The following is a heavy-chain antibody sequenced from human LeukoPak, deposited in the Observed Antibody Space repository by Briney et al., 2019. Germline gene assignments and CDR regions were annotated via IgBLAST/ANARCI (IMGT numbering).Heavy chain of an antibody. CDR3: TVDTAMATDY. CDR2: IKSKTDGGTT. D-gene: IGHD5-18*01. V-gene: IGHV3-15*01. Sequence: GGSLRLSCAASGFTFSNAWMSLVRQAPGKGLGWVGRIKSKTDGGTTDYAAPVKGRLPISRDDSKNTLYLQMNSLKTEDTAVYYCTVDTAMATDYWGQGTLVTVSS. CDR1: GFTFSNAW. J-gene: IGHJ4*02.